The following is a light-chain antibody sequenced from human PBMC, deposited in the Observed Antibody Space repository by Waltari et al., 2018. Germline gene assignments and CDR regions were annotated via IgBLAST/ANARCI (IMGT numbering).Light chain of an antibody. CDR3: MIWHRGVWV. Sequence: QAVVTQPSSLSASPGASASLTCTLRSGVNVVSYNIYWYQQKAGSPPQFLLRYKSVSDKQLGAGVPSRFSGSKDASANVGNLLISGLRSEDEADYYCMIWHRGVWVSGGGTQLTVL. CDR1: SGVNVVSYN. J-gene: IGLJ3*02. CDR2: YKSVSDK. V-gene: IGLV5-45*03.